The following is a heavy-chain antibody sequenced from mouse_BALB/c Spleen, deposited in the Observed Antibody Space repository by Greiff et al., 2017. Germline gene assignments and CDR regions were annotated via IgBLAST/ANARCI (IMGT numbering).Heavy chain of an antibody. CDR2: ISYSGST. J-gene: IGHJ3*01. CDR1: GDSITSGY. Sequence: EVKLVESGPSLVKPSQTLSLTCSVTGDSITSGYWNWIRKFPGNKLEYMGYISYSGSTYYNPSLKSRISITRDTSKNQYYLQLNSVTTEDTATYYCARGEVRPFAYWGQGTLVTVSA. D-gene: IGHD2-14*01. CDR3: ARGEVRPFAY. V-gene: IGHV3-8*02.